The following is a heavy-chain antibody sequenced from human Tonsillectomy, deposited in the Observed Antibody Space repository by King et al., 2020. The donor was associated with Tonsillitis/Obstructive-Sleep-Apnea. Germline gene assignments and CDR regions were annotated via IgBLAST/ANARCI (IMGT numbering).Heavy chain of an antibody. D-gene: IGHD2-2*01. CDR3: ARGYCSSPSCYPHYYYMDV. V-gene: IGHV4-34*01. Sequence: VQLQQWGAGLLKPSKTLSLTCAIYGGSFSGYYWSWIRQPPGKGLEWIGEINHSGSTNYNPSLKSRVTISVDTSKNQFSLKLSSVTAADTAVYYCARGYCSSPSCYPHYYYMDVWGKGTTVTVSS. CDR2: INHSGST. CDR1: GGSFSGYY. J-gene: IGHJ6*03.